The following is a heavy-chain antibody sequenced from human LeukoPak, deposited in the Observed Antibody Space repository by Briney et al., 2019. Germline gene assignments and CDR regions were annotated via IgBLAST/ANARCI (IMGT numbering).Heavy chain of an antibody. CDR3: ARAYVVPGRYYYYYMDV. V-gene: IGHV1-69*06. CDR1: GGTFSSYA. D-gene: IGHD2-2*01. CDR2: IIPIFGTA. Sequence: SVKVSCKASGGTFSSYAISWVRQAPGQGLEWMGGIIPIFGTANYAQKFQGRVTITADKSTSTAYMELSSLRSEDTAVYYCARAYVVPGRYYYYYMDVWGKGTTVTVSS. J-gene: IGHJ6*03.